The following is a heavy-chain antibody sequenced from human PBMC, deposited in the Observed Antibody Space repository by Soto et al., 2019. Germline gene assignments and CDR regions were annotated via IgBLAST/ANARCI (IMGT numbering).Heavy chain of an antibody. CDR3: ARDREQQQMFDP. D-gene: IGHD6-13*01. V-gene: IGHV4-61*01. CDR1: GGSVSSGSYY. Sequence: QEQRQASGPGLVKHSETLSRTCTVSGGSVSSGSYYWSWIRKPPGKGLEWIGYIYYSGSTNYNPSLKSRVTISVDTSKNQFSLKMSSVTAADTAVYYCARDREQQQMFDPWGQGTLVTVSS. CDR2: IYYSGST. J-gene: IGHJ5*02.